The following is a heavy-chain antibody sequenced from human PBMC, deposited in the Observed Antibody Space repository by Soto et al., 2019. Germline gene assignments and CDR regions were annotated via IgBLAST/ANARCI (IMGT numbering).Heavy chain of an antibody. Sequence: GGSLRLSCAASGFTFSSYGMHWVRQAPGKGLEWVAIISYDGSNKYYADSVKGRFTISRDNSKNTLYVQMNSLRAEDTAVYYFAKGISGYNALLDYWGQGTRVTGSS. CDR3: AKGISGYNALLDY. CDR1: GFTFSSYG. V-gene: IGHV3-30*18. J-gene: IGHJ4*02. CDR2: ISYDGSNK. D-gene: IGHD1-20*01.